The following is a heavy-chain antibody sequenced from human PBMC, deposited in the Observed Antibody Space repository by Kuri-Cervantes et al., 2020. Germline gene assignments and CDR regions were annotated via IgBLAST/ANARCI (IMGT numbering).Heavy chain of an antibody. Sequence: GGSLRLSCAASGFTFSHYAMTWVRQAPGKGLEWVANIKQDGSEKTYVDSVKGRLTISRDNAKNSLYLQMNSLRAEDTAVYYCAKEGDSRGGGFDIWGQGTMVTVSS. CDR1: GFTFSHYA. V-gene: IGHV3-7*01. J-gene: IGHJ3*02. CDR3: AKEGDSRGGGFDI. D-gene: IGHD3-16*01. CDR2: IKQDGSEK.